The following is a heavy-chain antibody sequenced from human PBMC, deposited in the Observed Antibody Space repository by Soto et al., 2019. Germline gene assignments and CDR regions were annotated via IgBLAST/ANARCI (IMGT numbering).Heavy chain of an antibody. CDR1: GYTFTSYG. Sequence: QVQLVQSGAEVKKPGASVKVSCKASGYTFTSYGISWVRQAPGQGLEWMGWISAYNGNTNYAQRLQGRVTMTTDTATRTLYKELRSLRSDDTAVYYWARDVRGRYSDFGMDVWGQGTTVTVSS. J-gene: IGHJ6*02. D-gene: IGHD5-12*01. CDR2: ISAYNGNT. V-gene: IGHV1-18*01. CDR3: ARDVRGRYSDFGMDV.